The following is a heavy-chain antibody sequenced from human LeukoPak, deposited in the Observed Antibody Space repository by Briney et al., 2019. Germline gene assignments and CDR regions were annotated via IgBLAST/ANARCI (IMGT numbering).Heavy chain of an antibody. D-gene: IGHD3-10*01. CDR1: GSTFSSYW. V-gene: IGHV3-7*01. CDR2: IKQDGSEK. J-gene: IGHJ1*01. Sequence: GGSLRLSCAASGSTFSSYWMSWVRQAPGKGLEWVANIKQDGSEKYYVDSVKGRLTISRDNAKNSLYLQMNSLRAEDTAVYYCARDDFGELFSQHWGQGTLVTVSS. CDR3: ARDDFGELFSQH.